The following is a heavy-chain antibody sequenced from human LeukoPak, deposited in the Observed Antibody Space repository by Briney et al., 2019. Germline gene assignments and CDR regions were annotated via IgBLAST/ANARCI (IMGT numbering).Heavy chain of an antibody. V-gene: IGHV3-7*04. J-gene: IGHJ4*02. CDR1: GFTFSNFW. Sequence: PGGSLRLSCAVSGFTFSNFWMSWVRQAPGRGLEWVANIHPEGNEKYHVESVKGRFTISRDTAENLLFLQMNGLRVEDTAVYYCARGDAFSGDHWGQGTLVTVSS. CDR3: ARGDAFSGDH. CDR2: IHPEGNEK.